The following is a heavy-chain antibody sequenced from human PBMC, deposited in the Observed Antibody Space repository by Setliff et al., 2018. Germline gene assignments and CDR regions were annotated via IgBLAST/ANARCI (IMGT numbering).Heavy chain of an antibody. CDR1: GFTFSSLW. CDR3: ARDVYDFRTGQGGP. Sequence: PGGSLRLSCAASGFTFSSLWMSWVRQAPGRGLEWVANINQVGNARYYVDSVKXXXXXSXXXXXXXXXXXXXXXXXXXXXXXFCARDVYDFRTGQGGPWGQGTRVTVPQ. CDR2: INQVGNAR. J-gene: IGHJ5*02. V-gene: IGHV3-7*01. D-gene: IGHD3-3*01.